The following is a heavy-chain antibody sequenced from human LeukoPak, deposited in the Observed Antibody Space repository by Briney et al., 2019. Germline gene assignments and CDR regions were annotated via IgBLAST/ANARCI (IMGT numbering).Heavy chain of an antibody. CDR3: ARRLRHCTTTSCSDNWFDP. V-gene: IGHV5-51*01. Sequence: GESLKISCKGSGYSFTSYWIGWARQMPGKGLEWVGIIYPGDSDTRYSPSFQGQVTMSVDKSISTAYLQWSSLKASDTAMYYCARRLRHCTTTSCSDNWFDPWGQGTLVTVSS. D-gene: IGHD2-2*01. CDR2: IYPGDSDT. J-gene: IGHJ5*02. CDR1: GYSFTSYW.